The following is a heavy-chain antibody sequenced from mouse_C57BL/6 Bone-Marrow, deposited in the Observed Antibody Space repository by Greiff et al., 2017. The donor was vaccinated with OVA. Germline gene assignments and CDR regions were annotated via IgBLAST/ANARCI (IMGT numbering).Heavy chain of an antibody. CDR3: ARHDYNGYYLCWYFDV. CDR2: FYPGSGSI. V-gene: IGHV1-62-2*01. J-gene: IGHJ1*03. Sequence: QVQLQQSGAELVKPGASVKLSCKASGYTFTEYTIHWVKQRSGQGLEWIGWFYPGSGSIKYNEKFKGKATLTADKSSSTVYMELSSLTSEDSAVYFCARHDYNGYYLCWYFDVWGTGTTVTVSS. D-gene: IGHD2-3*01. CDR1: GYTFTEYT.